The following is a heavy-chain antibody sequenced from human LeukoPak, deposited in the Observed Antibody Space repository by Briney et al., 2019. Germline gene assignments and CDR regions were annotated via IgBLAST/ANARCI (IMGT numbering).Heavy chain of an antibody. V-gene: IGHV3-7*01. CDR3: AKTKEVIGSIRHDAFDV. D-gene: IGHD2-21*01. J-gene: IGHJ3*01. CDR1: GFTFSSYW. CDR2: IKQDGSEK. Sequence: GGSLRLSCAASGFTFSSYWLSWVRQAPGKGLEWVANIKQDGSEKYYVDSVKGRFTISRDNAKNSLYLQMNSLRAEDTAVYYCAKTKEVIGSIRHDAFDVWGQGTMVTVSS.